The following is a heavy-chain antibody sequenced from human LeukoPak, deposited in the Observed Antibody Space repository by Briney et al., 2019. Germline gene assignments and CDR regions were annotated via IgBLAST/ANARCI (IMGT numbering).Heavy chain of an antibody. CDR1: GGSISSSNYY. CDR3: ARIITYYYDSSGYYTDAFDI. CDR2: MYYSGST. D-gene: IGHD3-22*01. V-gene: IGHV4-39*07. Sequence: SETLSLTCTVSGGSISSSNYYWGWIRQPPGKVLEWIATMYYSGSTSNHPSLKSRDTISVDTPKNQFSLKLSSVTAADTAVYYCARIITYYYDSSGYYTDAFDIWGQGTMVTVSS. J-gene: IGHJ3*02.